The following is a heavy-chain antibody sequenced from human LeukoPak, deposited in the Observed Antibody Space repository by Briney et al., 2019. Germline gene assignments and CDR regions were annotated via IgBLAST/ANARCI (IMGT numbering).Heavy chain of an antibody. CDR2: INNDGSSA. D-gene: IGHD6-19*01. Sequence: PGGSLRLSCAASGFTFSSYWMHWVRQTPGKGLIYISRINNDGSSANYADSVRGRFTISRDNAENTLYLQMNSLRAEDTAVYYCARPVVDTYAPLDYWGQGTLVTVSS. CDR1: GFTFSSYW. V-gene: IGHV3-74*01. CDR3: ARPVVDTYAPLDY. J-gene: IGHJ4*02.